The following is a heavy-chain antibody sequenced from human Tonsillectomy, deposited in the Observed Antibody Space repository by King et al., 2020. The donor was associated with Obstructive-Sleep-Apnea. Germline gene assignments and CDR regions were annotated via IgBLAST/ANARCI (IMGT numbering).Heavy chain of an antibody. CDR3: AGEDYYGPEDY. V-gene: IGHV4-39*07. J-gene: IGHJ4*02. CDR2: IYRSGST. CDR1: GGSISSSSYY. Sequence: LQLQESGPGLVKPSETLSLTCTVSGGSISSSSYYWGWIRQPPGKGLEWIGSIYRSGSTYYNPSLKSRVTISVDTSKNQFSLNLTSVTAADTALYYCAGEDYYGPEDYWGQGTRVTVSS. D-gene: IGHD3-10*01.